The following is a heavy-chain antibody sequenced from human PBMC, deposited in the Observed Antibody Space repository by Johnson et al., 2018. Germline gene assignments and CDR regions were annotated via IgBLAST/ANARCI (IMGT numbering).Heavy chain of an antibody. Sequence: EVRLWESGGDLVQPGRSLRLSCIASGFTFGVHAVSWFRQAPGKGLEWVGFIKSNTHGGTTEYAASVKGRFAISRDDSKSTAYLQMNSLKTEDTAVYYCARDAWSPGSWGQGTQVTVSS. CDR2: IKSNTHGGTT. V-gene: IGHV3-49*03. CDR1: GFTFGVHA. J-gene: IGHJ5*02. CDR3: ARDAWSPGS. D-gene: IGHD1-1*01.